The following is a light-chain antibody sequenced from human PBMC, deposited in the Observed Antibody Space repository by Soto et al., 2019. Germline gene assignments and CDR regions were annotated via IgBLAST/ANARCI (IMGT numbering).Light chain of an antibody. Sequence: QSVLTQPPSASGTPGQRVTISCSGSNSNIGRDAVTWYQQLPGSAPKLLIYNNDQRPSRVPYRFSGSRFGTSATLAISGLQAYQEAGYHCAVWDGSLNAWVFGGGTKLTVL. CDR1: NSNIGRDA. CDR2: NND. J-gene: IGLJ3*02. CDR3: AVWDGSLNAWV. V-gene: IGLV1-44*01.